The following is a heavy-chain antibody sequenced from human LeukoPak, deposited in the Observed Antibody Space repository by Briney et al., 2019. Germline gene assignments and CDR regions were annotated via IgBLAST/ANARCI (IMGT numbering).Heavy chain of an antibody. V-gene: IGHV3-23*01. CDR3: VRVTLYYYDSESYYFFEH. CDR2: TIGGGDDT. D-gene: IGHD3-10*01. Sequence: GGSLRLSCAASGFTFNSYAMSWVRQTPGKGLEWVSATIGGGDDTYHADSVKGRFTISRDNAKNSLYLQMNTLRVEDTAIYYCVRVTLYYYDSESYYFFEHWGQGTPVTASS. CDR1: GFTFNSYA. J-gene: IGHJ4*02.